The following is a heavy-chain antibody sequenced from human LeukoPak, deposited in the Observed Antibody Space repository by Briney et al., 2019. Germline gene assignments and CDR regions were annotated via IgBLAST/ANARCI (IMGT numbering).Heavy chain of an antibody. D-gene: IGHD6-13*01. J-gene: IGHJ4*02. CDR3: AKHGYSSSWYYFDY. CDR2: ISGSGGST. Sequence: GGSLRLSCAASGFTFSSYAMSWVRQAPGKGLEWVSAISGSGGSTYYADSVKGRFTIPRDNSKNTLYLQMNSPRAEDTAVYYCAKHGYSSSWYYFDYWGQGTLVTVSS. V-gene: IGHV3-23*01. CDR1: GFTFSSYA.